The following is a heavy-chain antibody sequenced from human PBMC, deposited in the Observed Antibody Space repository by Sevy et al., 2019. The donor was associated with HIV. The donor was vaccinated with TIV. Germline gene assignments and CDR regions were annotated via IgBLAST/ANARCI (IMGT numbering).Heavy chain of an antibody. CDR2: IDYSGST. D-gene: IGHD5-18*01. CDR3: AMSDTAMGLFDY. V-gene: IGHV4-59*01. Sequence: LETLSLTCTVSGGSISSNYWSWIQQPPGKGLEWIGYIDYSGSTNYNPSLKSRVTISVDTSKNQFSLKLSSVTAADTAVYYCAMSDTAMGLFDYWGQGTLVTVSS. CDR1: GGSISSNY. J-gene: IGHJ4*02.